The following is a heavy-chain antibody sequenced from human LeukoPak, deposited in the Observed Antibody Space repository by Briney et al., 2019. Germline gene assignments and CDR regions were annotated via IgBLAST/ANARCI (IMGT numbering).Heavy chain of an antibody. Sequence: GGSLRLSCAASGFTFSSYSMNWVRQAPGKGLEWVSSISSSSYIYYADSVKGRFTISRDNAKNSLYLQMNSLRAEDTAVYYCARDRKIAAAGTPYWGQGTLVTVSS. V-gene: IGHV3-21*01. CDR1: GFTFSSYS. J-gene: IGHJ4*02. D-gene: IGHD6-13*01. CDR3: ARDRKIAAAGTPY. CDR2: ISSSSYI.